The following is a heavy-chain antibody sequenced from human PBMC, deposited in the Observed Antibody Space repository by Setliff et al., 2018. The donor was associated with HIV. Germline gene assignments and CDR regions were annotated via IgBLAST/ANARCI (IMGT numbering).Heavy chain of an antibody. CDR2: IYYSGST. Sequence: SETLSLTCTVSAGSIRSSTYYWAWIRQPPGKGLEWIGTIYYSGSTYYNPSLKSRATISVDMSKNQFSLRLSSVTAADTAVYYCAKHEYCSGKSCYLMNWGQGTLVTVSS. V-gene: IGHV4-39*01. CDR3: AKHEYCSGKSCYLMN. D-gene: IGHD2-2*01. J-gene: IGHJ4*02. CDR1: AGSIRSSTYY.